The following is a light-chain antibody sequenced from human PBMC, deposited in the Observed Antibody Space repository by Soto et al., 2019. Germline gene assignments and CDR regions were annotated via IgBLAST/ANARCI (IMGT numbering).Light chain of an antibody. Sequence: QSVLTQPRSVSGSPGQSVTLSCTGTSSDVGGYNYVSWYQQHPGKAPKVMIYDVSKRPSGAPDRFSGSRSGNTASLTISGLQAEDEADYYCCAYAGRYTYVFXTGTKVTVL. V-gene: IGLV2-11*01. CDR2: DVS. CDR1: SSDVGGYNY. CDR3: CAYAGRYTYV. J-gene: IGLJ1*01.